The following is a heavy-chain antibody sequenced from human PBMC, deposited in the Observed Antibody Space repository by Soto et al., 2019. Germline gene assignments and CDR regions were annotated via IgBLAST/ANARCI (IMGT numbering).Heavy chain of an antibody. Sequence: QVQLQESGPGLVKPSQTLSLTCTVSGGSISSGGYYWSWIRQHPGKGLEWIGYIYYSGSTYYNPSLKSRVTISVDTSKNQFSLKLSSVTVADTAVYYCARTEYGSRTSLKTMGGYYFDYWGQGTLVTVSS. CDR3: ARTEYGSRTSLKTMGGYYFDY. CDR2: IYYSGST. CDR1: GGSISSGGYY. V-gene: IGHV4-31*03. J-gene: IGHJ4*02. D-gene: IGHD3-10*01.